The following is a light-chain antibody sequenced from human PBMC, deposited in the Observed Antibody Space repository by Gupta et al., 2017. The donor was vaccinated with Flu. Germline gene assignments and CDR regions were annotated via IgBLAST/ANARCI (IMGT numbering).Light chain of an antibody. CDR2: ETS. J-gene: IGKJ2*01. Sequence: SSLCASVGDRSTSTCQTRQEIEKYLDWYELKQKQAPKLLIRETSNCQTGVESRFGGCGYGEDVTFTSSGRQEEEVATYSSRQDDYRPPYTFGQGTK. CDR3: RQDDYRPPYT. CDR1: QEIEKY. V-gene: IGKV1-33*01.